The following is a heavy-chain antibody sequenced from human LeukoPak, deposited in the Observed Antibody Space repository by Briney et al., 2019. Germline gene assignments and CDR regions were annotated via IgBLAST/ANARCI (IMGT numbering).Heavy chain of an antibody. CDR3: ARKYGSGVQPFDY. CDR1: GFTFSSYA. Sequence: GGSLRLSCVASGFTFSSYAMSWVRQAPGKGLEWVSTVSGSADSTYYADSVKGRFTISRDSSKSTLYLQMNSLRAEDTAVYYCARKYGSGVQPFDYWGQGTLVTVSS. J-gene: IGHJ4*02. CDR2: VSGSADST. V-gene: IGHV3-23*01. D-gene: IGHD3-10*01.